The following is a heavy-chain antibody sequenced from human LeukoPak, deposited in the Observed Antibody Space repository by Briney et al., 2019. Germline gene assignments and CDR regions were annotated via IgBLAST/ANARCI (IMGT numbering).Heavy chain of an antibody. J-gene: IGHJ4*02. D-gene: IGHD1-7*01. Sequence: EYPKIYCKGSGYRFTSYWIGWVRQPPGQGLEWVGIRYPDDSDTRYSPSFQGQVTISADKSISTAYLQWSSLKASDTAMYYCARVLEEVRTTRWAFDYWGQGTLVTVSS. V-gene: IGHV5-51*01. CDR2: RYPDDSDT. CDR1: GYRFTSYW. CDR3: ARVLEEVRTTRWAFDY.